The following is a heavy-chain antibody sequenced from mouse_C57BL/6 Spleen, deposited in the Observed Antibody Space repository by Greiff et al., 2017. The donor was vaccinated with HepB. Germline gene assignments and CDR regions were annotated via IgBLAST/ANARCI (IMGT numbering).Heavy chain of an antibody. CDR2: INPYNGGT. CDR1: GYTFTDYY. CDR3: ARWGYDRAY. V-gene: IGHV1-19*01. D-gene: IGHD2-2*01. J-gene: IGHJ3*01. Sequence: VQLQQSGPVLVKPGASVKMSCKASGYTFTDYYMNWVKQSHGKSLEWIGVINPYNGGTSYNQKFKGKATLTVDKSSSTAYMELNSLTSEDSAVYYCARWGYDRAYWGQGTLVTVSA.